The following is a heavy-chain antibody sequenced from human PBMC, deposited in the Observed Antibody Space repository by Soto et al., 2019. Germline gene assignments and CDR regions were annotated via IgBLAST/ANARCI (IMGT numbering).Heavy chain of an antibody. CDR1: GGSISSYH. V-gene: IGHV4-59*01. D-gene: IGHD6-19*01. Sequence: QVQLQESGPGLVKPSETLSLTCSVSGGSISSYHWSWIRQPPGKGLEWIGYIDYSGSTNYTPSLKSRVTISVDTSKNQCSLKLSSVTAAYTAVYYCAREIIDSSGWYSFDPWGQGTLVTVSS. CDR2: IDYSGST. CDR3: AREIIDSSGWYSFDP. J-gene: IGHJ5*02.